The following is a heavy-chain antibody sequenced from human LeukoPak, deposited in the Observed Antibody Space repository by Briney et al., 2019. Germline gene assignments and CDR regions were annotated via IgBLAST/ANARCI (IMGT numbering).Heavy chain of an antibody. J-gene: IGHJ4*02. Sequence: GGSLRLSCAASEFSVGSNYMTWVRQAPGKGLEWVSLIYSGGSTYYADSVKGRFTISRDNAVNSLYLQMNSLRAEDTAVYYCAKVRGAWFGEPFDYWGQGTLVTVSS. D-gene: IGHD3-10*01. CDR3: AKVRGAWFGEPFDY. V-gene: IGHV3-66*01. CDR1: EFSVGSNY. CDR2: IYSGGST.